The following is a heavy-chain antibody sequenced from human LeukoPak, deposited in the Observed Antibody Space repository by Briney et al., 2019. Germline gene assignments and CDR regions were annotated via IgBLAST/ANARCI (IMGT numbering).Heavy chain of an antibody. D-gene: IGHD1-26*01. Sequence: PSETLSLTCTVSGGSISSYYWSWIRQPPGKGLEWIGYIYYSGSTNYNPSLKSRATISVDTSKNQFSLKLSSVTAADTAVYYCARGERYSGSYYPYWGQGTLVTVSS. J-gene: IGHJ4*02. V-gene: IGHV4-59*01. CDR2: IYYSGST. CDR3: ARGERYSGSYYPY. CDR1: GGSISSYY.